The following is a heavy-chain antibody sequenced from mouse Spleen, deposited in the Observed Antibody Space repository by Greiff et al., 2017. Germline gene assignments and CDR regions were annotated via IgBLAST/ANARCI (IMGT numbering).Heavy chain of an antibody. CDR2: IYPSDSYT. CDR3: TRFYYGNYNFDY. Sequence: QVQLQQPGAELVRPGASVKLSCKASGYTFTSYWINWVKQRPGQGLEWIGNIYPSDSYTNYNQKFKDKATLTVDKSSSTAYMQLSSPTSEDSAVYYCTRFYYGNYNFDYWGQGTTLTVSS. J-gene: IGHJ2*01. V-gene: IGHV1-69*02. CDR1: GYTFTSYW. D-gene: IGHD2-1*01.